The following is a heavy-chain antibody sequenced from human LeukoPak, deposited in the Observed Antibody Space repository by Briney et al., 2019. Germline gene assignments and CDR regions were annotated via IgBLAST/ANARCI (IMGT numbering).Heavy chain of an antibody. CDR3: ATLGYCSGGSCSFDY. V-gene: IGHV3-30*02. D-gene: IGHD2-15*01. CDR2: IRYDGSNK. Sequence: PGGSLRLSCAASGFTFSSYGMHWVRQAPGKGLEWVAFIRYDGSNKYYADSVKGRFTISRDNSKNTLYLQMNSLRAEDTAVYYCATLGYCSGGSCSFDYWGQGTLVTVSS. J-gene: IGHJ4*02. CDR1: GFTFSSYG.